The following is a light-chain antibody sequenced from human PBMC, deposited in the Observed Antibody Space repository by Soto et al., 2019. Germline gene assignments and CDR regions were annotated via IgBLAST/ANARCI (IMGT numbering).Light chain of an antibody. CDR1: QSISNW. J-gene: IGKJ2*01. V-gene: IGKV1-5*01. Sequence: DIQMTQSPSTLSASVGDRVTITCRASQSISNWLAWYQQKPGKAPKLLIYDVSSLESGVPSRFSGRGSGTEFTLTISSLQPDDFATYYCQQYNTYSYTFGQGNKLEIK. CDR3: QQYNTYSYT. CDR2: DVS.